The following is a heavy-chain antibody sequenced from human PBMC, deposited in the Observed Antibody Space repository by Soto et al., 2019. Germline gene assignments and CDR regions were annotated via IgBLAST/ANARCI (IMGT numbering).Heavy chain of an antibody. V-gene: IGHV3-30-3*01. CDR1: GFSFNTYT. D-gene: IGHD3-9*01. CDR3: PRDAPQGGRRGYFAL. Sequence: QVQLVESGGGVVQPGRSLRLSCAASGFSFNTYTMHWVRQAPGGGLEWVAVVSDDCSHTYYTHSVRGRFSISRDKSNSTLVLQMNSLEAADTAVYFCPRDAPQGGRRGYFALWGQGTLVTVSS. J-gene: IGHJ4*02. CDR2: VSDDCSHT.